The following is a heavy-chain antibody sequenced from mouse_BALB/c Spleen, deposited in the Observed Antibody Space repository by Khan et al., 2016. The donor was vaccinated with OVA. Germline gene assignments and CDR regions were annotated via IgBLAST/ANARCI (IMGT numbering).Heavy chain of an antibody. V-gene: IGHV5-6*01. D-gene: IGHD1-2*01. CDR2: ISSVGTYT. J-gene: IGHJ4*01. Sequence: EVQLVESGGDLVNPGGSLKLSCAASGFIFSSYGMSWVRQTPDKRLEWVATISSVGTYTYYPDSVKGRFTISRDNAKNTLSLQMSSLKSEDTAMYYCTRFITTTTGDYYAMDYWGQGTSVTVSS. CDR3: TRFITTTTGDYYAMDY. CDR1: GFIFSSYG.